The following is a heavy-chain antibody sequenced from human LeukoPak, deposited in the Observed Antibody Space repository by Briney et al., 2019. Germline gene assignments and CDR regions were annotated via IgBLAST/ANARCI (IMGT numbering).Heavy chain of an antibody. CDR1: GFTFSSYW. CDR2: LNDDGSTT. D-gene: IGHD1-26*01. V-gene: IGHV3-74*01. Sequence: PGGSLRLSCAASGFTFSSYWMHWARQSPGKGLVWVSRLNDDGSTTTYADSVEGRFTISRDNAKNTLYLQMNSLRAEDTAVYYCARALGSPLDFWGQGTLVTVSS. J-gene: IGHJ4*02. CDR3: ARALGSPLDF.